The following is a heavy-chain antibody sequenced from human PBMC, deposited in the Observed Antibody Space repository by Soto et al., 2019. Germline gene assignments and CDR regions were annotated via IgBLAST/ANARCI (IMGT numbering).Heavy chain of an antibody. CDR2: IYHSGST. CDR3: AGVPDY. V-gene: IGHV4-30-2*01. Sequence: QLQLQESGSGLVKPSQTLSLTCAVSGGSISSGGYSWSWIRQPPGKGLEWIGYIYHSGSTYYNPSPXGXXTLSVDRSKHQFSPELSSVTAADTAVYYCAGVPDYWGQGTLVTVSS. CDR1: GGSISSGGYS. J-gene: IGHJ4*02.